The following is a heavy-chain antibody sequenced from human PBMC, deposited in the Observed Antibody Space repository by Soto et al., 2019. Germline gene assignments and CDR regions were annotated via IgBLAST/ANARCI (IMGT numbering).Heavy chain of an antibody. J-gene: IGHJ4*02. CDR2: TYIGGMT. CDR1: GASFTDGSLF. Sequence: SETLSLTCTVSGASFTDGSLFWGWIRQSPGKGVEWIASTYIGGMTYYNPSLKSRVTISLDRSNNQFSLNLSSVTAADTAVYFCARDRKQSNYFDYWGQGTLVTVS. V-gene: IGHV4-39*07. CDR3: ARDRKQSNYFDY.